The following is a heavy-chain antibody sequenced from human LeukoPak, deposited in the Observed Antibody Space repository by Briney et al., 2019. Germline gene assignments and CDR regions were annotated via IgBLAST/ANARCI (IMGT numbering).Heavy chain of an antibody. CDR2: IKQDGSEK. CDR1: GFTFSSYS. J-gene: IGHJ6*03. Sequence: GGSLRLSCEASGFTFSSYSMNWVRQAPGKGLEWVANIKQDGSEKYYVDSVKGRFTISRDNAKNSLYLQMNSLRAEDTAVYYCAREMAAAAYYYYYYYMDVWGKGTTVTVSS. CDR3: AREMAAAAYYYYYYYMDV. V-gene: IGHV3-7*01. D-gene: IGHD2-15*01.